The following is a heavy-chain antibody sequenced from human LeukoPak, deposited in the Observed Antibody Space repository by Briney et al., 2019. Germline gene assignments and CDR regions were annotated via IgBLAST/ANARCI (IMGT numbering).Heavy chain of an antibody. J-gene: IGHJ4*01. V-gene: IGHV3-23*01. D-gene: IGHD6-19*01. CDR2: LSGSGITT. CDR3: AKGISSSGWSYFDY. CDR1: GFTFCNSD. Sequence: GGSLSLSCAASGFTFCNSDMSGVRQAPGGGRVGVSTLSGSGITTYYAASVKGRCTISRDNSNNTLYLEMNSLRAEDTGVYYCAKGISSSGWSYFDYWGHGTLVTVSS.